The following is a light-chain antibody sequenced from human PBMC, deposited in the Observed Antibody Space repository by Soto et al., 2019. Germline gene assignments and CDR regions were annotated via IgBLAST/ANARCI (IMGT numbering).Light chain of an antibody. CDR2: KAS. CDR3: QHYNSYSEA. V-gene: IGKV1-5*03. Sequence: DIQMTQSPSTLSGSVGDRVTLTCRTSQTISSWLAWYQQKPGKAPKLLIYKASTLKSGVPSRFSGSGSGTEFTLTISSLQTDDFATYYCQHYNSYSEAFGQGTKVELK. CDR1: QTISSW. J-gene: IGKJ1*01.